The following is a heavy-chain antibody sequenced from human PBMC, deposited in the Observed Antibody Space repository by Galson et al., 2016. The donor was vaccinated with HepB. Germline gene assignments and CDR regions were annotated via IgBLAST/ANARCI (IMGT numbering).Heavy chain of an antibody. CDR2: ISYDGSNT. CDR1: GFSVTSYA. Sequence: SLRLSCAASGFSVTSYALHWVRQAPGKGLEWVAVISYDGSNTFYSDSVKGRVTISRDNSKNTLSLQINSLRVEDTAVYFCAKALKDYYHSSGFFDYWGQGTLVTVSS. CDR3: AKALKDYYHSSGFFDY. V-gene: IGHV3-30*18. D-gene: IGHD3-22*01. J-gene: IGHJ4*02.